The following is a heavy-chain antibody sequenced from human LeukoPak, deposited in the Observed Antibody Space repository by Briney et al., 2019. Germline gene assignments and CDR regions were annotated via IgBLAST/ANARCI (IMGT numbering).Heavy chain of an antibody. CDR1: GFTFSSYG. V-gene: IGHV3-30*18. CDR2: ISYDGSNK. CDR3: AKGRNSGYHYFDY. Sequence: GGSLRLSCAASGFTFSSYGMHWVRQAPGKGLERVAVISYDGSNKYYADSVKGRFTISRDNSKNTLYLQMNSLRAEDTAVYYCAKGRNSGYHYFDYWGQGTLVTVSS. D-gene: IGHD5-12*01. J-gene: IGHJ4*02.